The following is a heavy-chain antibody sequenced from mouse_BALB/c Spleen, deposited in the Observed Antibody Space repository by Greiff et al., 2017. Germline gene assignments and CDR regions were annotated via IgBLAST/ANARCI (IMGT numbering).Heavy chain of an antibody. V-gene: IGHV3-8*02. CDR2: ISYSGST. J-gene: IGHJ4*01. CDR1: GDSITSGY. Sequence: EVKLQESGPSLVKPSQTLSLTCSVTGDSITSGYWNWIRKFPGNKLEYMGYISYSGSTYYNPSLKSRISITRDTSKNQYYLQLNSVTTEDTATYYCARRRDYDGGDAMDYWGQGTSVTVSS. CDR3: ARRRDYDGGDAMDY. D-gene: IGHD2-4*01.